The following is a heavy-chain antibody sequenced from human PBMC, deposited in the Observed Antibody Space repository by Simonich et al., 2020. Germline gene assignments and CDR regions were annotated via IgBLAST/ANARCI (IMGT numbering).Heavy chain of an antibody. J-gene: IGHJ4*02. CDR1: GGSISSSSYY. D-gene: IGHD2-8*01. CDR2: IYYSGST. CDR3: ARQRVLMVYAIDY. V-gene: IGHV4-39*01. Sequence: QLQLQESGPGLVKPSETLSLTCTVSGGSISSSSYYWGWIRQPPRKGLEWIGSIYYSGSTYNNPSLKSRVTISVDTSKNQFSLKLSSVTAADTAVYYCARQRVLMVYAIDYWGQGTLVTVSS.